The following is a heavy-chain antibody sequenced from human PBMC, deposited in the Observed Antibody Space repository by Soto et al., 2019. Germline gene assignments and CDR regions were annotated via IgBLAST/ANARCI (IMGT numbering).Heavy chain of an antibody. J-gene: IGHJ4*02. CDR1: GFTFSSYG. V-gene: IGHV3-30*03. CDR3: AIDHSSGWSFDY. CDR2: ISYDGSNK. D-gene: IGHD6-19*01. Sequence: QVQLVESGGGVVQPGRSLRLSCAASGFTFSSYGMHWVRQAPGKGLEWVAVISYDGSNKYYADSVKGRFTISRDNSKNTLYLQMNSLRAEDTAVYYCAIDHSSGWSFDYWGQGTLVTVSS.